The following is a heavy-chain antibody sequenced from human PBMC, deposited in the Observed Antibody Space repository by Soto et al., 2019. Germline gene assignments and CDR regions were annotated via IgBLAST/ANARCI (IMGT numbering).Heavy chain of an antibody. V-gene: IGHV4-30-4*01. J-gene: IGHJ5*02. CDR2: IYYSGST. D-gene: IGHD6-6*01. CDR1: GGSISSGDYY. CDR3: ARERPDGARLDP. Sequence: SETLSLTCTVSGGSISSGDYYCSWIRQPPGKGLEWIGYIYYSGSTYYNPSLKSRVAISVDTSKNQFSLKLSSVTAADTAVYYCARERPDGARLDPWGQGTLVTVS.